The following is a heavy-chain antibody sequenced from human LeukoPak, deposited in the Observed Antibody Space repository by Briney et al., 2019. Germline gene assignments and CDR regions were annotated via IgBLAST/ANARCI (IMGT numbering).Heavy chain of an antibody. CDR3: ARDLPRTLTTFDI. D-gene: IGHD3-9*01. J-gene: IGHJ3*02. CDR1: GGSISSGDYY. CDR2: IYYSGST. Sequence: SQTLSLTCTVSGGSISSGDYYWSWIRQPPGKGLEWIGYIYYSGSTYYNPPLKSRVTISVDTSKNQFSLKLSSVTAADTAVYYCARDLPRTLTTFDIWGQGTMVTVSS. V-gene: IGHV4-30-4*08.